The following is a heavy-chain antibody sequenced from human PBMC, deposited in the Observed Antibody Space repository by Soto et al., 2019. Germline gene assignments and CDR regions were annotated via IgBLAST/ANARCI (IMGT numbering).Heavy chain of an antibody. CDR3: ARDLTTVTAPGWFDP. CDR2: IYYSGST. Sequence: PSETLSLTCTASGGSISSGGYYWSWIRQHPGKGLEWIGYIYYSGSTYYNPSLKSRVTISVDTSKNQFSLKLSSVTAADTAVYYCARDLTTVTAPGWFDPWGQGTLVTVSS. CDR1: GGSISSGGYY. J-gene: IGHJ5*02. V-gene: IGHV4-31*03. D-gene: IGHD4-4*01.